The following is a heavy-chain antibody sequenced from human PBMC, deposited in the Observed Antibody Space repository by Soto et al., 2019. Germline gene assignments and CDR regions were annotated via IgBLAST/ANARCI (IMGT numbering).Heavy chain of an antibody. J-gene: IGHJ4*02. D-gene: IGHD2-2*02. Sequence: GGSLRLACAASGFTFSSYWMSWVRQAPGKGLEWVANIKQDGSEKYYVDSVKGRFTISRDNAKNSLYLQMNSLRAEDTAVYYCARLGYCSSTSCYTAVYYFDYWGQGTLVTVSS. V-gene: IGHV3-7*01. CDR3: ARLGYCSSTSCYTAVYYFDY. CDR2: IKQDGSEK. CDR1: GFTFSSYW.